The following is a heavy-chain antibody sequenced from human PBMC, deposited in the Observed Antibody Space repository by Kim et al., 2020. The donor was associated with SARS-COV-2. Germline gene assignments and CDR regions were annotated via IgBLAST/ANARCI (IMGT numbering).Heavy chain of an antibody. Sequence: GGSLRLSCAASGFTFSSYWMSWVRQAPGKGLEWVANIKQDGSEKYYVDSVKGRFTISRDNAKNSLYLQMNSLRAEDTAVYYCARGSVALLWFGELSPTTFDYWGQGTLVTVSS. V-gene: IGHV3-7*03. CDR1: GFTFSSYW. CDR2: IKQDGSEK. J-gene: IGHJ4*02. D-gene: IGHD3-10*01. CDR3: ARGSVALLWFGELSPTTFDY.